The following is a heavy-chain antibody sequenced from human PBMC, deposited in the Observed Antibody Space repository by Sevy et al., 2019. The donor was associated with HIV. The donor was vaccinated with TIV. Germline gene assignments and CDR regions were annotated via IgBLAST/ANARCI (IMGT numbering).Heavy chain of an antibody. V-gene: IGHV1-18*01. CDR1: GYTLYDYG. D-gene: IGHD3-3*01. J-gene: IGHJ6*02. CDR3: ARVDPYYEFGDV. Sequence: ASVKVSCKASGYTLYDYGISWVRQAPGQGLAWIGWVTTYKDSTNYAQNFQGRVTLTTDTSTNTAYMELRSLRSDDTAVYYCARVDPYYEFGDVWGQGTTVTVSS. CDR2: VTTYKDST.